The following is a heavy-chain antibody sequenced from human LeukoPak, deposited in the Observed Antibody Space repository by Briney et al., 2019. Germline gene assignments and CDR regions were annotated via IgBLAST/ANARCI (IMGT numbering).Heavy chain of an antibody. CDR3: ARDLRFFDY. D-gene: IGHD3-3*01. J-gene: IGHJ4*02. CDR1: GGSISSYY. Sequence: KPSETLSLTCTVSGGSISSYYWSWIRQPPGKGLEWIGYIYYSGSTNYNPSLKSRVTISVDTSKNQFSLKLSSVTAADTDVYYCARDLRFFDYWGQGTLVTVSS. CDR2: IYYSGST. V-gene: IGHV4-59*01.